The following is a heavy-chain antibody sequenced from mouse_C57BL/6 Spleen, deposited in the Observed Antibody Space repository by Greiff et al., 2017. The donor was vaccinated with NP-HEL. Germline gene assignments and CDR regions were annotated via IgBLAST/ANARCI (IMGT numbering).Heavy chain of an antibody. D-gene: IGHD4-1*01. Sequence: VQLQQPGAELVKPGASVKMSCKASGYTFTSYWITWVKQRPGQGLEWIGDIYPGSGSTNYNEKFKSKATLTVDTSSSTAYMQLSSLTSEDSAVYYCARANWDERVFDYWGQGTTLTVSS. CDR2: IYPGSGST. CDR3: ARANWDERVFDY. CDR1: GYTFTSYW. J-gene: IGHJ2*01. V-gene: IGHV1-55*01.